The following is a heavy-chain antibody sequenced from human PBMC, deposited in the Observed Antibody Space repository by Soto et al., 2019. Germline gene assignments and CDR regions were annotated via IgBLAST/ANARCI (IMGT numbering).Heavy chain of an antibody. Sequence: ASVKVSCKASGYTFTSYGISWVRQAPGQGLEWMGWINDYNGNTNYAQKLQGRVTMTTDTSTSTAYMELRSQRAYDTAVYYGARDGLLLIYRSAGTCSEHNVLDIWGQGTMGTVSS. CDR1: GYTFTSYG. CDR3: ARDGLLLIYRSAGTCSEHNVLDI. D-gene: IGHD2-15*01. V-gene: IGHV1-18*04. J-gene: IGHJ3*02. CDR2: INDYNGNT.